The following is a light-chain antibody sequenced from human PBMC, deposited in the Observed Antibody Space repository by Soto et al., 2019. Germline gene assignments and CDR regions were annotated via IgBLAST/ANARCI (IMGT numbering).Light chain of an antibody. Sequence: EIVLTQSPGTLSLSPGERATLSCRASQSVDSDALAWHQQTPGQAPRLLFYGASRRATGIPERFSGGGSGTDFTLTISRLEPEDFALYYCQQHASTPWTFGQGTKVEIK. J-gene: IGKJ1*01. CDR2: GAS. CDR3: QQHASTPWT. V-gene: IGKV3-20*01. CDR1: QSVDSDA.